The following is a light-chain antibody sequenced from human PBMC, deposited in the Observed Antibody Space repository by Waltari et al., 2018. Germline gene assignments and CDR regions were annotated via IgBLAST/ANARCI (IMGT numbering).Light chain of an antibody. CDR2: VAS. J-gene: IGKJ4*01. Sequence: EIVMTQSPAPLSVSPGERATLSSRPSQSVSSHVAWYKQKPGQAPRPLMFVASTRATGIPARFSGSGSGTEFTLTISSLQSEDSGVYYCQHYENWPHTFGGGTKVEIK. CDR1: QSVSSH. V-gene: IGKV3D-15*01. CDR3: QHYENWPHT.